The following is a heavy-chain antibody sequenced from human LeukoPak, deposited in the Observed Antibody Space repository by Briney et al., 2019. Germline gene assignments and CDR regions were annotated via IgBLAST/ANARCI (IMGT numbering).Heavy chain of an antibody. V-gene: IGHV4-39*01. Sequence: SETLSLTCTVSAGSISSIGYSWGWIREPPGKGLEWFGNINYSGSTYYNPSLQSRVTIFVDKSKNQFSLKVPSVTAADTAVYFCARRVTGDLRRFDYWGQGTLVTVSS. CDR2: INYSGST. CDR3: ARRVTGDLRRFDY. CDR1: AGSISSIGYS. D-gene: IGHD1-20*01. J-gene: IGHJ4*02.